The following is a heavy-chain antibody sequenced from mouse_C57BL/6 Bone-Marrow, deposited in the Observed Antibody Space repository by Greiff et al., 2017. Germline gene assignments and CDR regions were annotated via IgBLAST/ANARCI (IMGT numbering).Heavy chain of an antibody. CDR3: ARRGWYYFDY. V-gene: IGHV1-82*01. CDR1: GYAFSSSW. CDR2: IYPGDGDT. J-gene: IGHJ2*01. Sequence: VQLVESGPELVKPGASVKISCKASGYAFSSSWMNWVKQRPGKGLGWIGRIYPGDGDTNYNGKFKGKATLTADKSSSTAYMQLSSLTSEDSAVYFCARRGWYYFDYWGQGTTLTVSS. D-gene: IGHD1-1*02.